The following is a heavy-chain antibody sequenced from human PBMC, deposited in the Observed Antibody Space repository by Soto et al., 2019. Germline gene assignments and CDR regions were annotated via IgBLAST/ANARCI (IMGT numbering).Heavy chain of an antibody. CDR3: ASALCCSGGSCSFDP. CDR2: IYYSGST. V-gene: IGHV4-30-4*02. D-gene: IGHD2-15*01. J-gene: IGHJ5*02. CDR1: GCSISSGDYY. Sequence: SETLSLTCTVSGCSISSGDYYWSWIRQPPGKGLEWIGYIYYSGSTYYNPSLTSRVTISVDTSKNQFSLKLSSVTAADTAVYYCASALCCSGGSCSFDPWGQGTLVTVSS.